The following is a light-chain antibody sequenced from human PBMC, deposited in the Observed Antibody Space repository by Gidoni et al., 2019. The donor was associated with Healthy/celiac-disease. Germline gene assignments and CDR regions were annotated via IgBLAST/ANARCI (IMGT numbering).Light chain of an antibody. CDR1: QSISSY. CDR2: AAS. Sequence: IPMTQSPSSLSSSVGDRVTITCRASQSISSYLNWYQQKPGKAPKLLIYAASSLQSGVPSRFSGSGSGTDFTLTISSLQHEDFETYYCQQSYSNPGKFGQGTKVEIK. CDR3: QQSYSNPGK. J-gene: IGKJ1*01. V-gene: IGKV1-39*01.